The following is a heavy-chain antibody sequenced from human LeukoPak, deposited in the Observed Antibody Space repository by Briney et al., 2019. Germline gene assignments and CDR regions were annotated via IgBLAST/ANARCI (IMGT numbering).Heavy chain of an antibody. CDR2: IYYSGNT. CDR1: GGSIRSYY. J-gene: IGHJ4*02. D-gene: IGHD3-10*01. CDR3: ARERNYYGSGSYWEGFDY. Sequence: SETLSLTCTVSGGSIRSYYWNWIRQPPGKGLEWIGYIYYSGNTNYNPSLKSRVTISVDTSKNQFSLKLSSVTAADTAVYYCARERNYYGSGSYWEGFDYWGQGTLVTVSS. V-gene: IGHV4-59*12.